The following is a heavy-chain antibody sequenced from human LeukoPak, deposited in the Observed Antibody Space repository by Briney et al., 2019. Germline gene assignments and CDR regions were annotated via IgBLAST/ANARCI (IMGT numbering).Heavy chain of an antibody. V-gene: IGHV4-34*01. Sequence: ETLSLTCAVYGGSFSGYYWSWIRQPPGKGLEWIGEINQSGSTNYNPSLKSRVTISVATSKNQFSLKLSSVTAADTAVYYCARGCSSSWYSYYYYGMDVWGQGTTVTVSS. CDR1: GGSFSGYY. D-gene: IGHD6-13*01. J-gene: IGHJ6*02. CDR3: ARGCSSSWYSYYYYGMDV. CDR2: INQSGST.